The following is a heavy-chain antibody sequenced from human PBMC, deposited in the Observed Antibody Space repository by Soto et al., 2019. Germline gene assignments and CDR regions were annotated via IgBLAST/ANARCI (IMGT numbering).Heavy chain of an antibody. Sequence: PGGSLRLSCAASGFTFSSYAMSWVRRAPGKGLEWVSTISGSAGSTYYADSVKGRFTISRDNSKNTLYLQMNSLRAEDTALYYCAKAIAYNYFDYWGLGTLVTVSS. V-gene: IGHV3-23*01. CDR3: AKAIAYNYFDY. CDR2: ISGSAGST. J-gene: IGHJ4*02. CDR1: GFTFSSYA. D-gene: IGHD2-21*01.